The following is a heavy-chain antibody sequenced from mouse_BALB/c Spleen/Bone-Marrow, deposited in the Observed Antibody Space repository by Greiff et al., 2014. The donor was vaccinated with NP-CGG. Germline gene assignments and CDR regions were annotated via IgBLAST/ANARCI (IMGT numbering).Heavy chain of an antibody. Sequence: VQLKQSGGGLVQPGGSLKLSCAASGFDFSRYWVSWVRQAPGKGLDWIGEINPDSSTINYTPSLKDKFIISRDNAKNTLYLQMSKVRSEDTALYYCARLNYYGNLFVWGAGTTVTVSS. CDR1: GFDFSRYW. V-gene: IGHV4-1*02. CDR3: ARLNYYGNLFV. J-gene: IGHJ1*01. D-gene: IGHD1-1*01. CDR2: INPDSSTI.